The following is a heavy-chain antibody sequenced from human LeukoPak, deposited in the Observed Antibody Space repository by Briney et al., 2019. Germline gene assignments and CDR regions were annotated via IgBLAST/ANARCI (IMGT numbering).Heavy chain of an antibody. V-gene: IGHV1-24*01. J-gene: IGHJ4*02. Sequence: GASVKVSCKVSGYTLTELSMHWVRQAPGKGLEWMGGFDPEDGETIYAQKFQGRVTMTEDTSTDTAYMELSSLRSEDTAVYYCAGSGSYYKEYYFDYWGQGTLVTVSS. D-gene: IGHD3-10*01. CDR2: FDPEDGET. CDR1: GYTLTELS. CDR3: AGSGSYYKEYYFDY.